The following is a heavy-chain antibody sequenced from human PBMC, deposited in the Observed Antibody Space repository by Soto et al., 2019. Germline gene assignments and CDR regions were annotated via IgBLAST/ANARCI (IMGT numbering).Heavy chain of an antibody. J-gene: IGHJ4*02. Sequence: SETLSLTCAVYGGSFSGYYWSWIRQPPGKGLEWIGEINHSGSTNYNPSLKSRVTISVDTSKNQFSLKLSSVTAADTAVYYCARGAPYSSSSPFDYWGQGTLVNVSS. CDR1: GGSFSGYY. CDR2: INHSGST. CDR3: ARGAPYSSSSPFDY. V-gene: IGHV4-34*01. D-gene: IGHD6-6*01.